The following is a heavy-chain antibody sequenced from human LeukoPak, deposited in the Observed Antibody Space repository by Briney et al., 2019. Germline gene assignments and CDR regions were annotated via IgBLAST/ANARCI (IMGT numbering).Heavy chain of an antibody. D-gene: IGHD3-10*01. CDR1: GGSISSYY. V-gene: IGHV4-59*01. CDR2: IYYSGST. J-gene: IGHJ4*02. Sequence: SETLSLTCTVSGGSISSYYWSWIRQPPGKGLEWIGYIYYSGSTNYNPSLKSRVTISVDTPKNQFSLKLSSVTAADTAVYYCARDYFGFDYWGQGTLVTVSS. CDR3: ARDYFGFDY.